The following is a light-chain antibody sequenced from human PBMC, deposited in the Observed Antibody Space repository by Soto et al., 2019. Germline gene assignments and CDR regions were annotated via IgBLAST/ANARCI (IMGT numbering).Light chain of an antibody. CDR2: GVS. V-gene: IGKV1-39*01. CDR1: QIIDSY. Sequence: DIHMTQSPSSLYASIGDRATITCRASQIIDSYLNWYQQKGGKAPKLLIYGVSKLQSGVPPRFSGSGSGTEFTLTITGLQPEDFATYYCQQSYSSPLLAFGGGTKVEIK. J-gene: IGKJ4*01. CDR3: QQSYSSPLLA.